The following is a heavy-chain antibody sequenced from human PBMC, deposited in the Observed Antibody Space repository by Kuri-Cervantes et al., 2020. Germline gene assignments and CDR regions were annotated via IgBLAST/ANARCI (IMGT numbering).Heavy chain of an antibody. V-gene: IGHV1-2*02. J-gene: IGHJ4*02. CDR3: ARDFGRKLLWFGDAPGAYFDH. CDR2: INPNSGGT. D-gene: IGHD3-10*01. Sequence: ASVKVSCKASGYTFTGYYMHWVRQAPGQGLEWMGWINPNSGGTNYAQKFQGRVTMTRDTSISTAYMELSRLRSDDTAVYYCARDFGRKLLWFGDAPGAYFDHWGRGTLVTVSS. CDR1: GYTFTGYY.